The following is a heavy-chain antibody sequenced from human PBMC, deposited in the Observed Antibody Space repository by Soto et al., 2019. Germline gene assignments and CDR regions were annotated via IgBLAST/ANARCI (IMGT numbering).Heavy chain of an antibody. Sequence: SETLSLTCTVSGGAISAFYWNWIRQPTGKGLEWIGRIYMSGTTTYNPSLASRVTMSVDTSKSQFSLKLNSVTAADTAVYYCARSPSTSSIGTSDFWGLGTMVTVSS. V-gene: IGHV4-4*07. CDR3: ARSPSTSSIGTSDF. D-gene: IGHD6-6*01. CDR2: IYMSGTT. CDR1: GGAISAFY. J-gene: IGHJ3*01.